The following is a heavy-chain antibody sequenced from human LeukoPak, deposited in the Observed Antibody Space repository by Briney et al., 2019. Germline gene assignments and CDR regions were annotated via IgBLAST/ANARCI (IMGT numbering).Heavy chain of an antibody. CDR1: GFTFSSYA. D-gene: IGHD3-16*01. CDR2: ISYDGSNK. J-gene: IGHJ6*03. CDR3: ARGPKPPGGYYYYYMDV. Sequence: PGGSLRLSCAASGFTFSSYAMHWVRQAPGKGLEWVVVISYDGSNKYYADSVKGRFTISRDNSKNTLYLQMNSLRAEDTAVYYCARGPKPPGGYYYYYMDVWGKGTTVTVSS. V-gene: IGHV3-30-3*01.